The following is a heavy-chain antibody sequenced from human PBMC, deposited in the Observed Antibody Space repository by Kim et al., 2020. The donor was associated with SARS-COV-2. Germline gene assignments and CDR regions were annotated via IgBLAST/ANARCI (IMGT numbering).Heavy chain of an antibody. V-gene: IGHV1-18*01. J-gene: IGHJ6*03. CDR2: INVYSNNT. CDR1: GYTFNTYG. CDR3: AEMDYFYYYYMDV. Sequence: ASVKVSCKASGYTFNTYGITWVRQAPGQGLEWMGWINVYSNNTYYEEKFQGRVTMTTDTSTSTAYMELRSLRPADTAVYYCAEMDYFYYYYMDVWGKGTTVTVTS.